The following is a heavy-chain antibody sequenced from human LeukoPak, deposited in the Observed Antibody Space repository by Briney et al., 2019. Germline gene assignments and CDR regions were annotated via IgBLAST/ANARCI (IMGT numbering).Heavy chain of an antibody. CDR1: GFTFSSYW. V-gene: IGHV3-74*01. Sequence: GGSLRLSCAASGFTFSSYWMHWVRQAPGKGLVWVSRMNTDGSSTTYADSVKGRLTISRDNAKNTLYLQMNSLRAEDTAVYYCARGQLEAAGGLDVWGQGTTVSVSS. J-gene: IGHJ6*02. D-gene: IGHD6-13*01. CDR2: MNTDGSST. CDR3: ARGQLEAAGGLDV.